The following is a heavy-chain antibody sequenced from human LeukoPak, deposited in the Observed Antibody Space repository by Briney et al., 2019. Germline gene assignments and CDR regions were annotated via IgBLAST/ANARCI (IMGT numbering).Heavy chain of an antibody. CDR3: ARPVVRGGAVVANAFDI. J-gene: IGHJ3*02. CDR1: GHTFTSYD. CDR2: MNPNSGNT. V-gene: IGHV1-8*01. D-gene: IGHD2-15*01. Sequence: ASVKVSCKASGHTFTSYDINWVRQATGQGLEWMGWMNPNSGNTGYAQKFQGRVTMTRNTSISTAYMELSSLRSEDTAVYYCARPVVRGGAVVANAFDIWGQGTMVTVSS.